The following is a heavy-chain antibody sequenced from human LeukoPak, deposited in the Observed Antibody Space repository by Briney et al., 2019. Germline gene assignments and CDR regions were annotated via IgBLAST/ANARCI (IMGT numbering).Heavy chain of an antibody. D-gene: IGHD6-6*01. CDR2: ISSSSSYI. J-gene: IGHJ5*02. CDR3: AKDPSYLWFDP. V-gene: IGHV3-21*04. Sequence: GGSLRLSCAASGFTFSSYSMNWVRQAPGKGLEWVSSISSSSSYIYYADSVKGRFTISRDNSKNTLYLQMNSLRAEDTAVYYCAKDPSYLWFDPWGQGTLVTVSS. CDR1: GFTFSSYS.